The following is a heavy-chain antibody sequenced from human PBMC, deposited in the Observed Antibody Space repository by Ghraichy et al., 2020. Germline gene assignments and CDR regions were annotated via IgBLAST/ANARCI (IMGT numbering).Heavy chain of an antibody. D-gene: IGHD6-13*01. Sequence: ASVKVSCKASGYTFTSYGVAWVRQAPGQGLEYMGWISVNDGATNIAQKFQGRMFLTTDASTTTGYIELRSLRSDDTAIYYCARWRSRDTFDMWGQGTLVTVSP. V-gene: IGHV1-18*01. CDR2: ISVNDGAT. CDR1: GYTFTSYG. CDR3: ARWRSRDTFDM. J-gene: IGHJ3*02.